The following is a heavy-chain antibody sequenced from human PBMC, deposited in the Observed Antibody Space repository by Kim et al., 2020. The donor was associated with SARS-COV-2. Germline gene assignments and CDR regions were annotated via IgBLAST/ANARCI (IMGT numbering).Heavy chain of an antibody. V-gene: IGHV4-34*01. CDR3: ARGNLYCRASKCLDWYCNGGSCPTPYYYHGGLDV. J-gene: IGHJ6*01. CDR2: INHSGGT. Sequence: SETLSLTCAVYGGSFSGYSWTWIRQPPGKGLEWIGEINHSGGTTYAPSLKSRVTISLDTSKNQFSLQLSSLTAADTAVYFCARGNLYCRASKCLDWYCNGGSCPTPYYYHGGLDVWGQGTTVTVSS. D-gene: IGHD2-15*01. CDR1: GGSFSGYS.